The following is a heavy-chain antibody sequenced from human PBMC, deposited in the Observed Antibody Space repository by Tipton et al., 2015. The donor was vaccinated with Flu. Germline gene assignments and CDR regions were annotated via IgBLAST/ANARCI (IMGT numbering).Heavy chain of an antibody. V-gene: IGHV5-51*01. J-gene: IGHJ6*02. CDR2: IYPTDSET. D-gene: IGHD3-10*01. CDR1: GYNFITYW. CDR3: ARLDTMVRGVNLGYGLDV. Sequence: EVQLVQSGAEVKKPGESLKISCRTTGYNFITYWIAWVRQMPGKGLEWMGNIYPTDSETKYSPSFQGQVTISADKSIRTAYLQWSSLKASDTAMYYCARLDTMVRGVNLGYGLDVWGQGTTVIVSS.